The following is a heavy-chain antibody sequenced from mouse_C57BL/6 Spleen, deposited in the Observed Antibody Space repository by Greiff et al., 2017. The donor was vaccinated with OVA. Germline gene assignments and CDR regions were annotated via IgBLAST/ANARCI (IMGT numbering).Heavy chain of an antibody. D-gene: IGHD3-3*01. CDR2: ISYDGSN. Sequence: DVQLQESGPGLVKPSQSLSLTCSVTGYSITSGYYWNWIRQFPGNKLEWMGYISYDGSNNYNPSLKNRISITRDTSKNQFFLKLNSVTTEDTATYYCARDRGDGGFAYWGQGTLVTVSA. V-gene: IGHV3-6*01. CDR3: ARDRGDGGFAY. CDR1: GYSITSGYY. J-gene: IGHJ3*01.